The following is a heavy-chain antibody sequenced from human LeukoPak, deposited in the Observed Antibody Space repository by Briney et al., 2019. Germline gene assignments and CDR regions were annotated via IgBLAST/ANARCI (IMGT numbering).Heavy chain of an antibody. CDR2: IYYSGST. CDR3: ARGIALYEFWSGSSPYYMDV. CDR1: GGSISSYY. J-gene: IGHJ6*03. V-gene: IGHV4-59*01. Sequence: PSETLSLTCTVSGGSISSYYWSWIRQPPGKGLEWIGYIYYSGSTNYNPSLKSRVTISVDTSKNQFSLKLSSVTAADTAVYYCARGIALYEFWSGSSPYYMDVWGKGTTVTVSS. D-gene: IGHD3-3*01.